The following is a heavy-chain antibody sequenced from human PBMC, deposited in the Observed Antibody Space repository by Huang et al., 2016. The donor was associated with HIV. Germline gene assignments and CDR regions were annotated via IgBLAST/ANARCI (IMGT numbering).Heavy chain of an antibody. D-gene: IGHD3-3*01. V-gene: IGHV4-59*01. CDR3: ARDHHDFWRGYRRMYFFDH. Sequence: QVQLQESGPGLVKPSETLSLTCTVSGGSISTTYWSWIRQPPGKGLEWSGSIDYSGRTTYRPSLKSRVTILLDTSKNQFSLRVNSVTAADTAMYYCARDHHDFWRGYRRMYFFDHWGQGTLVTVSS. CDR1: GGSISTTY. CDR2: IDYSGRT. J-gene: IGHJ4*02.